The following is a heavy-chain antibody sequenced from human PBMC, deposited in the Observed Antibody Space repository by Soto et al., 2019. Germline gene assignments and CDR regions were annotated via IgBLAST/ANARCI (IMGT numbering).Heavy chain of an antibody. CDR2: TNHSGST. V-gene: IGHV4-34*01. CDR3: ARGGSMATMPPGY. D-gene: IGHD5-12*01. Sequence: SETLSLTCAVYGGSFSGYYWSWIRQPRGKGLEWIGETNHSGSTNNNPSLKSRVTISVDTSKNQFSLKLSSVTAADTAVYYCARGGSMATMPPGYWGQGTLVTVSS. J-gene: IGHJ4*02. CDR1: GGSFSGYY.